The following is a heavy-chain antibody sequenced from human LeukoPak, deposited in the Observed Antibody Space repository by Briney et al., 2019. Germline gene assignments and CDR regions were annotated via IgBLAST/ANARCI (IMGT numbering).Heavy chain of an antibody. CDR1: GGSISNYY. D-gene: IGHD5-18*01. CDR3: ARKGYTIGSFDY. V-gene: IGHV4-59*12. CDR2: IYYTGNT. J-gene: IGHJ4*02. Sequence: PSETLSLTCTVSGGSISNYYWSWIRQSPGKGLEWIGYIYYTGNTNYNPSLESRVIISVDTSKNQFSLKLSSVTAADTAVYYCARKGYTIGSFDYWGQGTLVTVSS.